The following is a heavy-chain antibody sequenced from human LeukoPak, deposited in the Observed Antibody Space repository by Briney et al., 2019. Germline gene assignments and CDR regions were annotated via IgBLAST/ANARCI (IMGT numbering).Heavy chain of an antibody. CDR3: AKSTAYSISMIVVIKPMDA. V-gene: IGHV3-66*01. Sequence: QPGGSLRLSCAASGFTVSSNYMSWVRQAPGKGLEWVSVIYSGGSTYYADSVKGRFTISRDNSKNTLYLQMNSLRAEDTALYYCAKSTAYSISMIVVIKPMDAWGQGTTVTVYS. CDR1: GFTVSSNY. D-gene: IGHD3-22*01. J-gene: IGHJ6*02. CDR2: IYSGGST.